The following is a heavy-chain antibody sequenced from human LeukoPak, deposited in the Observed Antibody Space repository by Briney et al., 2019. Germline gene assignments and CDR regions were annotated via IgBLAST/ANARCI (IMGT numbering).Heavy chain of an antibody. CDR3: ARDHEAAAGTGFDY. CDR2: IYYSGSS. CDR1: GDSISNYY. J-gene: IGHJ4*02. Sequence: PSETLSLTCTVSGDSISNYYWSWIRQPPGKGLEWIGNIYYSGSSNYNPSLKSRVTISVDTSKNQFSLKLSSVTAADTAVYYCARDHEAAAGTGFDYWGQGTLVTVSS. V-gene: IGHV4-59*01. D-gene: IGHD6-13*01.